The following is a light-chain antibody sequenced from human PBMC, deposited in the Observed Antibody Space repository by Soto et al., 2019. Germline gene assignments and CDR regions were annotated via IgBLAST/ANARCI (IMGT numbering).Light chain of an antibody. CDR2: GAS. V-gene: IGKV3-20*01. CDR3: HQYDSGWT. Sequence: EIVLTQSPGTLSLSPGERATFSCRASQSISATFLAWYQHKPGQAPRVLIYGASRRATGIPDRFSGSGSGTDFTLTISRLEPEDFALYYCHQYDSGWTFGQGTKVEMK. J-gene: IGKJ1*01. CDR1: QSISATF.